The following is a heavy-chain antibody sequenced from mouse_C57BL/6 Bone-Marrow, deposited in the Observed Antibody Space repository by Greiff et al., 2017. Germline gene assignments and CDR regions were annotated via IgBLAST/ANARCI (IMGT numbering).Heavy chain of an antibody. V-gene: IGHV2-2*01. CDR1: GFSLPSYG. Sequence: VQGVESGPGLVQPSQSLSITCTVSGFSLPSYGVHWVRQSPGKGLEWLGVIWSGGSTDYNAAFISRLSISKDNSKSQVFFKMNSLQADDTAIYYCARPTIDWYFDVWGTGTTVTVSS. CDR3: ARPTIDWYFDV. D-gene: IGHD2-12*01. J-gene: IGHJ1*03. CDR2: IWSGGST.